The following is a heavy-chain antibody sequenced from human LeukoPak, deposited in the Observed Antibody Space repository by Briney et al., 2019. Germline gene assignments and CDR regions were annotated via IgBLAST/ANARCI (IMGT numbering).Heavy chain of an antibody. D-gene: IGHD2-2*01. CDR3: ARSIGCSSTSCYFDY. V-gene: IGHV3-21*01. CDR2: ISSSSSYI. CDR1: GFTFSSYS. Sequence: GGSLRLSCAASGFTFSSYSMNCVRQAPGKGLEGFSSISSSSSYIYYADSVKGRFTISRDNAKNSLYLQMNSLRAEDTAVYYCARSIGCSSTSCYFDYWGQGTLVTVSS. J-gene: IGHJ4*02.